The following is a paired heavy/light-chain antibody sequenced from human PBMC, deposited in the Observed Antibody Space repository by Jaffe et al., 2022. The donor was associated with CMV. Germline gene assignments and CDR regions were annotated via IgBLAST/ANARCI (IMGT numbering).Light chain of an antibody. J-gene: IGLJ3*02. Sequence: QSVLTQPPSVSAAPGQRVTISCSGSSSNIGNNYVTWYQQLPGTAPKLLIYDNNKRPSGIPDRFSGSKSGTSATLGITGLQTGDEADYYCGTWDSNLSAGVFGGGTKLTVL. CDR1: SSNIGNNY. CDR2: DNN. CDR3: GTWDSNLSAGV. V-gene: IGLV1-51*01.
Heavy chain of an antibody. CDR2: IYWDDDR. CDR3: AHRRHSSSGEAFDI. J-gene: IGHJ3*02. CDR1: GFSLSTSRVG. Sequence: QITLKESGPTLVKPTQTLTLTCTFSGFSLSTSRVGVGWIRQPPGKALEWLALIYWDDDRRSSPSLKSRLTITKDTSKNQVVLTMTNLDPVDTGTYYCAHRRHSSSGEAFDIWGQGTMVTVSS. D-gene: IGHD6-6*01. V-gene: IGHV2-5*02.